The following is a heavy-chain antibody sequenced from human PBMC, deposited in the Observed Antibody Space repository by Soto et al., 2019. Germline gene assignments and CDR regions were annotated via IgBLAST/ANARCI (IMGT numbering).Heavy chain of an antibody. Sequence: EVQLVESGGGLVHPGGSLRLSCAASGFTFSSYWMHWVRQAPGKGLVWVSRINSDGSSTSYADSVKGRFTISRDNAKNTLYLQMNSLRAEDTAVYYCARVGAVYDFWSGYYRGFDYWGQGTLVTVSS. CDR3: ARVGAVYDFWSGYYRGFDY. D-gene: IGHD3-3*01. CDR2: INSDGSST. V-gene: IGHV3-74*01. J-gene: IGHJ4*02. CDR1: GFTFSSYW.